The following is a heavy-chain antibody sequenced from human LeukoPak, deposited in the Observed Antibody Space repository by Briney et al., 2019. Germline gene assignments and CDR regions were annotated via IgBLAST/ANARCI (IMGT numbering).Heavy chain of an antibody. Sequence: PLETLSLTCTVSGGSISYYLSWIRQPPGKGLEGIGYVYYSGITNYNPSLKSRVTISVDTAKNQFSLKLTSVTAADTAVYYCARFDGSRPSYFDSWGQGTLVTVSS. CDR3: ARFDGSRPSYFDS. D-gene: IGHD6-13*01. CDR1: GGSISYY. V-gene: IGHV4-59*01. J-gene: IGHJ4*02. CDR2: VYYSGIT.